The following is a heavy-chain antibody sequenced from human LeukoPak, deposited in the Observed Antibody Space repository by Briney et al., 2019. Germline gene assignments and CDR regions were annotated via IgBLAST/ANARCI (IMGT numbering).Heavy chain of an antibody. D-gene: IGHD6-6*01. Sequence: SETLSLTCTVSGGSISRSGSYWGWIRQPPGKGLEWIGSVYYSGNTYNPSPKSRVTISVDTSKNQFSLNLTSVNAADTAIYYCARVMAARREDLNWFDPWGQGTLVTVSS. CDR1: GGSISRSGSY. CDR2: VYYSGNT. V-gene: IGHV4-39*07. J-gene: IGHJ5*02. CDR3: ARVMAARREDLNWFDP.